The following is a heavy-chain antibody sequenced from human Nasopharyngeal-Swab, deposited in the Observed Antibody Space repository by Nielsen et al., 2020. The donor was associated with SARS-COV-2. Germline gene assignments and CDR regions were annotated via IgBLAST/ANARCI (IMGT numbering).Heavy chain of an antibody. CDR2: IRSKIYSGAP. CDR1: GFTFGDYA. D-gene: IGHD1-26*01. J-gene: IGHJ3*01. V-gene: IGHV3-49*01. CDR3: ARSVGSYYGQGAFDV. Sequence: GESLKISCTTSGFTFGDYALSWFRQAPGKGLEWVGFIRSKIYSGAPEYAASVKGRFTISRDGAESIAYLKMNSLETGDTGVYYCARSVGSYYGQGAFDVWGQGTVVTVSS.